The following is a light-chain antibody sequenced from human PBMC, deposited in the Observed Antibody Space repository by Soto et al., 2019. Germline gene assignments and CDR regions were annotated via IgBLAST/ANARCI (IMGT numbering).Light chain of an antibody. Sequence: EVVLTQSPATLSLSPGERATLSCRASHSVGNYLAWYQQKPGQAPRLLIYDASNRPTDIPARFSGSGSGTDFTLTISSLESEDFAVYYCQQRSNWPLTFVGGTKVEIK. CDR1: HSVGNY. CDR3: QQRSNWPLT. J-gene: IGKJ4*01. V-gene: IGKV3-11*01. CDR2: DAS.